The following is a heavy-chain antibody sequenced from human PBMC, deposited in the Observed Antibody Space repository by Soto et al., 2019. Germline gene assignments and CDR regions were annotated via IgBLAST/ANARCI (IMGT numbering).Heavy chain of an antibody. CDR1: GDTSTSYY. D-gene: IGHD3-22*01. CDR3: ARDFYDSVGYTWFDS. J-gene: IGHJ5*01. V-gene: IGHV4-59*01. Sequence: LETLSLTCTVSGDTSTSYYWGWIRQAPGKGLEWIGHIHNSGTSTHNPSLNGRVTISIDMSKKQFSLKLTSLTSADTAVYYCARDFYDSVGYTWFDSWSQGTLVTVSS. CDR2: IHNSGTS.